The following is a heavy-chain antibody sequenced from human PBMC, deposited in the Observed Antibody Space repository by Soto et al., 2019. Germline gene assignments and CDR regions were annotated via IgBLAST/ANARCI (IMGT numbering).Heavy chain of an antibody. V-gene: IGHV3-15*07. CDR1: GFTFTNAW. CDR2: IKSKTDGGTI. J-gene: IGHJ4*02. CDR3: TTTNSPVGY. D-gene: IGHD1-26*01. Sequence: EVQLVESGGGLLKPGGSLRLSCAAAGFTFTNAWMNWVRQAQGKGLEWVGRIKSKTDGGTIDYAAPVKDRFTISRDDSRDTLYLQMNSLKTEDTALYYCTTTNSPVGYWGQGSLVTVSS.